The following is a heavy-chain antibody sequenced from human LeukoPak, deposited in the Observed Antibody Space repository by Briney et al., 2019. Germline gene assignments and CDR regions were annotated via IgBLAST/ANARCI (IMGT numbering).Heavy chain of an antibody. D-gene: IGHD3-10*01. CDR3: ARVNTYVGSGGYY. Sequence: ASVKVSYKVSGYTLTELSMHWVRQAPGKGLEWMGGFDPEDGETIYAQKFQGRVTMTRDTSTSTVYMELSSLRSEDTAVYYFARVNTYVGSGGYYWGQGTLVTVSS. CDR2: FDPEDGET. V-gene: IGHV1-24*01. CDR1: GYTLTELS. J-gene: IGHJ4*02.